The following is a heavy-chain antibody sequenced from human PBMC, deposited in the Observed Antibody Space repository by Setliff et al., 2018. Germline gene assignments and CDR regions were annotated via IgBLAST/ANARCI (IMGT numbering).Heavy chain of an antibody. D-gene: IGHD3-10*01. J-gene: IGHJ4*02. CDR3: AKEQFGSTWVTFDS. Sequence: GESLKISCAASGFTFNDYSMHWVRQAPGKGLEWVSLINRDGSTTYYADSVRGRFTISRDNSKNSLFLQMKNLRTEDTALYYCAKEQFGSTWVTFDSWGQGTLVTVSS. CDR1: GFTFNDYS. CDR2: INRDGSTT. V-gene: IGHV3-43*01.